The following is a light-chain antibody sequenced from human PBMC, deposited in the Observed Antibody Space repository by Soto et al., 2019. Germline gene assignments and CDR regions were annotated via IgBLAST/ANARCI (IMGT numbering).Light chain of an antibody. J-gene: IGKJ5*01. CDR1: QDIGNF. V-gene: IGKV1-33*01. CDR2: DAS. Sequence: DIQMTQSPSSLSASIGDRVTISCQASQDIGNFLNWYQQKPGKAPSLLLYDASNLDTGVSSRFSGRGSGRQFSITITSLEPDDFAAYFCQQYGSPPITFGQGTRLDIK. CDR3: QQYGSPPIT.